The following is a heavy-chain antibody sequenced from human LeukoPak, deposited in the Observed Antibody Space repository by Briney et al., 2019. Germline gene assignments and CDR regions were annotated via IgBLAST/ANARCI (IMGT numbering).Heavy chain of an antibody. CDR1: GFTFDDYG. V-gene: IGHV3-20*04. D-gene: IGHD3-22*01. CDR2: INWNGGSK. J-gene: IGHJ4*02. CDR3: ARDLFYDSSGYYQVDY. Sequence: GGSLRLSCAASGFTFDDYGMSWVRQAPGKGLEWVSGINWNGGSKGYADSVKGRFTISRDNAKNSLYLQMNSLRAEDTALYYYARDLFYDSSGYYQVDYWGQGTLVTVSS.